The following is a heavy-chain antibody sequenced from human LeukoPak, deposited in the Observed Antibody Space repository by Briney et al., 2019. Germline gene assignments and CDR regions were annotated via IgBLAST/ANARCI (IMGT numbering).Heavy chain of an antibody. D-gene: IGHD2-15*01. CDR1: GFIFSSYG. V-gene: IGHV3-30*02. J-gene: IGHJ4*02. CDR2: IRLDGGNK. Sequence: GGSLRLSCGACGFIFSSYGIQWVRQAPGEGLVWVAFIRLDGGNKYYADSVKGRFTISRDNSKDTLYLQMNRLRDEDTAVYYCARGGVVVAATIDYWGQGTLVTVSS. CDR3: ARGGVVVAATIDY.